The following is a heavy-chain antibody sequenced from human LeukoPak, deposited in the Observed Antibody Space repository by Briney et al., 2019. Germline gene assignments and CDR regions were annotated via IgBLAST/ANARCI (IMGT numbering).Heavy chain of an antibody. J-gene: IGHJ4*02. Sequence: GGSLRLSCEVSGFILSNYWMSWVRQAPGKGLEWVGNIRQDGGEKSHGDSLRGRFTISRDNAKNTLYLQMDGLRAEDTAIYYCARITGNFGTYRYDYWGQGSLVTVSS. CDR3: ARITGNFGTYRYDY. CDR2: IRQDGGEK. V-gene: IGHV3-7*01. CDR1: GFILSNYW. D-gene: IGHD3-16*02.